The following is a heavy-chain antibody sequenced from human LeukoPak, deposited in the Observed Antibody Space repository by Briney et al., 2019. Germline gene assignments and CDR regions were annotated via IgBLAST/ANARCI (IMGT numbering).Heavy chain of an antibody. J-gene: IGHJ6*03. V-gene: IGHV1-2*02. CDR1: GYTFTGYY. Sequence: GASVKVSCRASGYTFTGYYMHWVRQAPGQGLEWMGWINPNSGGTNYAQKFQGRVTMTRDTSMSTAYMELSRLRSDDTAVYYCARDLRPYYYGSGYYYYYMDVWGKGTTVTVSS. CDR2: INPNSGGT. CDR3: ARDLRPYYYGSGYYYYYMDV. D-gene: IGHD3-10*01.